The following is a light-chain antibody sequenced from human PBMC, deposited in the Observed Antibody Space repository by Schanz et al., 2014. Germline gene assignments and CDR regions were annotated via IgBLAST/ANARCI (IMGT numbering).Light chain of an antibody. CDR2: GAS. Sequence: EIVLTQSPATLSLSPGERATLSCRASQSVSSYLAWYQQKPGQAPRLLFYGASTRAPGIPARFSGSGSGTEFTLTISSLQSEDFAVYYCQQYHSIPHTFGQGTKLEIK. CDR1: QSVSSY. CDR3: QQYHSIPHT. V-gene: IGKV3-15*01. J-gene: IGKJ2*01.